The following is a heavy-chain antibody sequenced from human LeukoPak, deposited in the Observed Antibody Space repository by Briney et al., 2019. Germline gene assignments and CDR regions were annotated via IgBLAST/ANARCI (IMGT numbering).Heavy chain of an antibody. Sequence: GGSLRPPCAASGFPFDTYGMTWARQAPGKGLEWVSSISGSGYNTYYADSVKGRFTISRDNSKNTLYLQMNSLRAEDTAIYYCATSTTSFDYWGQGTVVTVSS. CDR2: ISGSGYNT. J-gene: IGHJ4*02. CDR1: GFPFDTYG. V-gene: IGHV3-23*01. D-gene: IGHD1-14*01. CDR3: ATSTTSFDY.